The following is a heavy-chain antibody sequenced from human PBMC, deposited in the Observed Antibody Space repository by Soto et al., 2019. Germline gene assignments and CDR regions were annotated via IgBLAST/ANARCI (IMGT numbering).Heavy chain of an antibody. J-gene: IGHJ4*02. CDR1: GYTFTSYG. Sequence: ASVKVSCKASGYTFTSYGISWVRQAPGQGLEWMGWISAYNGNTNYAQKLQGRVTMTTDTSTSTAYMELRSLRSDDTAVYYCARDFGYCSGGSCYTLDYWGQGTLVTVSS. CDR2: ISAYNGNT. D-gene: IGHD2-15*01. V-gene: IGHV1-18*04. CDR3: ARDFGYCSGGSCYTLDY.